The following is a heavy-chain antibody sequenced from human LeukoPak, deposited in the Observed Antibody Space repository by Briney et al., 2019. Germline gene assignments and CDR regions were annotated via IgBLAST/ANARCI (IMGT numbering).Heavy chain of an antibody. Sequence: PGGSLRLSCAASGFTFSSYAMNWVRQAPGKGLEWVSSITGSDFTTYYADSVKGRFTISRDNSKNTLYLQMNSLRAEDTAVYYCAKIGSTIYYYYMDVWGKGTTVTVSS. CDR1: GFTFSSYA. J-gene: IGHJ6*03. CDR2: ITGSDFTT. D-gene: IGHD1-26*01. CDR3: AKIGSTIYYYYMDV. V-gene: IGHV3-23*01.